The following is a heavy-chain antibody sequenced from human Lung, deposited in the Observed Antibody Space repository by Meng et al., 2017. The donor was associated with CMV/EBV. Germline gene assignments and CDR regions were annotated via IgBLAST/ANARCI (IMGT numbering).Heavy chain of an antibody. CDR3: ARDPRGDGGVTFDY. Sequence: GGSLRLXCVGSGFNFNNYWMNWVRQAPGKGLEWVANINEDGSETYYLDSVKGRFTISRDNAKNSLFLQMNSLRADDTAVYYCARDPRGDGGVTFDYWGQGXLVXVSS. V-gene: IGHV3-7*01. J-gene: IGHJ4*02. CDR1: GFNFNNYW. D-gene: IGHD5-24*01. CDR2: INEDGSET.